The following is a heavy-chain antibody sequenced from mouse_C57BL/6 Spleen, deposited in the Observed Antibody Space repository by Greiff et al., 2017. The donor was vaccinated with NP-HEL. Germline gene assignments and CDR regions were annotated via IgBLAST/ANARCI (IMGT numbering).Heavy chain of an antibody. V-gene: IGHV1-55*01. CDR1: GYTFTSYW. Sequence: QVQLQQPGAELVKPGASVKMSCKASGYTFTSYWITWVKQRPGQGLEWIGDIYPGSGRTNYNEKFKSKATLTVDTSSSTAYMQLSSLTSADSAVYYCARYHYDYVWYFDVWGTGTTVTVSS. CDR2: IYPGSGRT. D-gene: IGHD2-4*01. J-gene: IGHJ1*03. CDR3: ARYHYDYVWYFDV.